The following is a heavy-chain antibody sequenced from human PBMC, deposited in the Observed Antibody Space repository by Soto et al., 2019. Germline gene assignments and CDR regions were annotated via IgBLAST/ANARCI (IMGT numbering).Heavy chain of an antibody. D-gene: IGHD3-9*01. CDR3: ARDQYDILTGPNY. Sequence: QVQLVESGGGVVQPGRSLRLSCAASGFTFSGYAMHWVRQAPGKGLEWVAVISYDGSNKYYADSVKGRFTISRDNSKNTLYLQMNGPRPEDAAVYYCARDQYDILTGPNYWGQGTLVTVSS. J-gene: IGHJ4*02. CDR2: ISYDGSNK. CDR1: GFTFSGYA. V-gene: IGHV3-30-3*01.